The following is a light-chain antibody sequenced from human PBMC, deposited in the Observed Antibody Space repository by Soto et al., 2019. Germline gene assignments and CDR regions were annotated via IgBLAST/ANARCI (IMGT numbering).Light chain of an antibody. CDR3: CSYTNSNTPDV. J-gene: IGLJ2*01. CDR1: SSDVGGYNY. Sequence: QSALTQPASVSGSPGQSITISCTGTSSDVGGYNYVSWYQQHPGKAPKLMIYDVSNRPSGVSNHFSGSKSGDTASLTISGLQAEEEADYYCCSYTNSNTPDVFGGGTKLTVL. CDR2: DVS. V-gene: IGLV2-14*03.